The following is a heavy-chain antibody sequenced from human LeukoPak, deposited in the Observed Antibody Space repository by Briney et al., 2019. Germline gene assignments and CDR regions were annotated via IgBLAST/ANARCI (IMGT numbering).Heavy chain of an antibody. V-gene: IGHV1-8*03. CDR3: ARGASRSFDY. CDR1: GYTFTTYE. CDR2: MNPNSGNT. Sequence: ASVKVSCKASGYTFTTYEIHWVRQATGQGLERMGWMNPNSGNTAYVQKFQGRLTFTRTTSINTAYMELSSLRSEDTAVYYCARGASRSFDYWGQGTLVTVSS. J-gene: IGHJ4*02.